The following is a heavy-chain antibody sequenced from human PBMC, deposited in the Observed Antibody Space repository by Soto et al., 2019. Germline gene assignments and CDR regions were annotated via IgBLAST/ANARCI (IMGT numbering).Heavy chain of an antibody. V-gene: IGHV1-2*04. D-gene: IGHD2-2*01. Sequence: SVKVSCKASGYTFTGYYMHWVRQAPGQRQERMRWINPNSDGTNYAQKFQGWVTMTRDTSISTAYMELSRLRSDDTAVYYCARGLDIVVVPAAQTNFDYWGQGTLVTVSS. J-gene: IGHJ4*02. CDR2: INPNSDGT. CDR1: GYTFTGYY. CDR3: ARGLDIVVVPAAQTNFDY.